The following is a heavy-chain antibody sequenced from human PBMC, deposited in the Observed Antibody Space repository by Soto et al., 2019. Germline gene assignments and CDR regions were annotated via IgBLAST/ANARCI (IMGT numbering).Heavy chain of an antibody. Sequence: QVQLVQSGAEVKKPGASVKVSCKASGYTFTSYGISWVRQAPGQGLEWMGWISAYNGNTNYAQKLQGRVTMTTDTPTSTAYMELRSLRSDDTAVYSCASFSIAATAPYGMDVWGQGTTVTVSS. CDR3: ASFSIAATAPYGMDV. CDR2: ISAYNGNT. CDR1: GYTFTSYG. D-gene: IGHD6-13*01. V-gene: IGHV1-18*01. J-gene: IGHJ6*02.